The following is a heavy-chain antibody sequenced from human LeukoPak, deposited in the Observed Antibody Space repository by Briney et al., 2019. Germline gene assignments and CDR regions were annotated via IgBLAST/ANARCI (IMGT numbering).Heavy chain of an antibody. CDR3: AKSGYNRFDY. CDR1: GFIFSNYG. D-gene: IGHD5-24*01. Sequence: GGSLRLSCAASGFIFSNYGMTWVRQAPGKGLEWVSSITGGGGTTYYADSVKGRFTISRDNSKNTLYLQMNSLRAEDTAVYYCAKSGYNRFDYWGQGTLVTVSS. V-gene: IGHV3-23*01. J-gene: IGHJ4*02. CDR2: ITGGGGTT.